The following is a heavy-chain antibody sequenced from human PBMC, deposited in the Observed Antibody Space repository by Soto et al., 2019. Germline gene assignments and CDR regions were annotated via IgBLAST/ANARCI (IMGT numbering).Heavy chain of an antibody. CDR3: ARDPPLNYDFWSGSDWFDP. Sequence: PGGSLRLSCAASGFTFSSYEMNWVRQAPGKGLEWVSYISSSGSTIYYADSVKGRFTISRDNAKNSLYLQMNSPRAEDTAVYYCARDPPLNYDFWSGSDWFDPWGQGTLVTVSS. CDR1: GFTFSSYE. D-gene: IGHD3-3*01. J-gene: IGHJ5*02. V-gene: IGHV3-48*03. CDR2: ISSSGSTI.